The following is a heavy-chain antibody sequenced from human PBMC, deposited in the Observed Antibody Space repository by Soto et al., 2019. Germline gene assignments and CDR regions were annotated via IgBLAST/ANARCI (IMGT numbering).Heavy chain of an antibody. V-gene: IGHV1-2*02. D-gene: IGHD5-18*01. Sequence: QVQLVQSGAEVKKPGASVKVSCKASGYTFTGYYMHWVRQAPGQGLEWMGWINPNSGGTNYAQKFKGGVTMTRDTSISTAYVELSRRRSDDTAVYYCARGERGGGYSYAEKGGDNWFDPWGQGTLVTVSS. J-gene: IGHJ5*02. CDR2: INPNSGGT. CDR1: GYTFTGYY. CDR3: ARGERGGGYSYAEKGGDNWFDP.